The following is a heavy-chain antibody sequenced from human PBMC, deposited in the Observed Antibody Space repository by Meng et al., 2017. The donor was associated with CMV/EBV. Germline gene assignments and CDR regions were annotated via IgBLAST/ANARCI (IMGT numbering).Heavy chain of an antibody. D-gene: IGHD5-24*01. Sequence: HVQLVQYGAEVKKPGDSGKGSCKASGYTFTSSYMHWVRQAPGQGLEWMGIINPSGGSTSYAQKFQGRVTMTRDTSTSTVYMELSSLRSEDTAVYYCAREFDGYTFDYWGQGTLVTVSS. J-gene: IGHJ4*02. CDR1: GYTFTSSY. V-gene: IGHV1-46*01. CDR2: INPSGGST. CDR3: AREFDGYTFDY.